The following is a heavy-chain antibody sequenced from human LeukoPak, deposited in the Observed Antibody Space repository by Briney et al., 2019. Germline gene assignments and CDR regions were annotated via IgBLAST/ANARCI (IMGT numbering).Heavy chain of an antibody. CDR1: GYTFTSYY. Sequence: ASVKVSCKASGYTFTSYYMHWVRQAPGQGLEWMGRSNPSGGSTSYAQKFQGRVTMTRDMSTSTVYMELSSLRSEDTAVYYCARGPGYCSGGSCYALYYFDYWGQGTLVTVSS. D-gene: IGHD2-15*01. J-gene: IGHJ4*02. CDR3: ARGPGYCSGGSCYALYYFDY. V-gene: IGHV1-46*01. CDR2: SNPSGGST.